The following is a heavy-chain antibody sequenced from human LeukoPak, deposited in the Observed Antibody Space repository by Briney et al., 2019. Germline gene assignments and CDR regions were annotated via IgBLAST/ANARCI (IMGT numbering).Heavy chain of an antibody. CDR3: AKEGAYPIITYDS. Sequence: GGPLRLSCAASGFTFSRFWMNWVRQAPGKGLEWVANIKGDGTEKYYVDSVKGRFSISRDNAKNSLYLQMDSLRAEDTAVYYCAKEGAYPIITYDSWGQGALVTVFS. D-gene: IGHD3-10*01. V-gene: IGHV3-7*01. CDR1: GFTFSRFW. CDR2: IKGDGTEK. J-gene: IGHJ5*01.